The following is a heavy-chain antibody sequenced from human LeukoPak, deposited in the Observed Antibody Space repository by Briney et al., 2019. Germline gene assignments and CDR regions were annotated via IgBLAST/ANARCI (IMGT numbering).Heavy chain of an antibody. D-gene: IGHD6-19*01. Sequence: SETLSLTCTVSGGSISSGSYYWSRIRQPAGKGLEWIGRIYTSGSTNYNPSLKSRVTISVDTSKNQFSLKLSSVTAADTAVYYCAGQWLAQRAFDIWGQGTMVTVSS. CDR1: GGSISSGSYY. CDR3: AGQWLAQRAFDI. J-gene: IGHJ3*02. V-gene: IGHV4-61*02. CDR2: IYTSGST.